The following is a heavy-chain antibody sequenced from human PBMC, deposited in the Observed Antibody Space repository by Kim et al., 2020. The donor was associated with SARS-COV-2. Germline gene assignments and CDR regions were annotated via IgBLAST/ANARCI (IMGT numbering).Heavy chain of an antibody. V-gene: IGHV1-69*04. CDR1: GGTFSSYT. CDR3: AREGGTAMVYYYGMDV. Sequence: SVKVSCKASGGTFSSYTISWVRQAPGQGLEWMGRIIPILGIANYAQKFQGRVTITADKSTSTAYMELSSLRSEDTAVYYCAREGGTAMVYYYGMDVWGQGTTVTVSS. D-gene: IGHD5-18*01. J-gene: IGHJ6*02. CDR2: IIPILGIA.